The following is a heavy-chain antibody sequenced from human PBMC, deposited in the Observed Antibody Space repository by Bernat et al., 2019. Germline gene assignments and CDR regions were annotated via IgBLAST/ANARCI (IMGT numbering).Heavy chain of an antibody. D-gene: IGHD3-22*01. V-gene: IGHV3-7*01. Sequence: EVQLVESGGGLVQPGGSLRLSCAASGFTFSSYWMSWVRQAPGKGLEWVATIKQDGSEKYYVDSVKGRFTISRDNAKNSLYLQMNSLRAEDTAVYYCARVITGVRWYFDLWGRGTLVTVSS. CDR3: ARVITGVRWYFDL. CDR1: GFTFSSYW. J-gene: IGHJ2*01. CDR2: IKQDGSEK.